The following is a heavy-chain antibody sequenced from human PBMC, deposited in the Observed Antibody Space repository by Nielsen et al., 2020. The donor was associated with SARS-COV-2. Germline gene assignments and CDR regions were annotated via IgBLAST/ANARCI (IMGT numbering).Heavy chain of an antibody. Sequence: SGPTLVTPTQTLTLTCTFSGFSLSTSGMCVSWIRQPPGKALEWLARIDWDDDKYYSTSLKTRLTISKDTSKNQVVLTMTNMDPVDTATYYCARVDTAMVAMDVWGQGTTVTVSS. V-gene: IGHV2-70*11. D-gene: IGHD5-18*01. CDR2: IDWDDDK. CDR1: GFSLSTSGMC. J-gene: IGHJ6*02. CDR3: ARVDTAMVAMDV.